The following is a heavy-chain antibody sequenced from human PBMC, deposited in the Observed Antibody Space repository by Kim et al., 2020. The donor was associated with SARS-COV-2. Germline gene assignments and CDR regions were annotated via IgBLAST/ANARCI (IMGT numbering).Heavy chain of an antibody. CDR1: GFSFSSYD. CDR2: ITFGGQNK. J-gene: IGHJ6*02. Sequence: GGSLRLSCATSGFSFSSYDMYWVRQAPGKGLEWVSFITFGGQNKNYADSVKGRFTISRDKSKSTVFLHMDSLRTEDTAVYYCARVRPMVRGVIINHYAMDVWGQGTMVTVSS. CDR3: ARVRPMVRGVIINHYAMDV. D-gene: IGHD3-10*01. V-gene: IGHV3-30*03.